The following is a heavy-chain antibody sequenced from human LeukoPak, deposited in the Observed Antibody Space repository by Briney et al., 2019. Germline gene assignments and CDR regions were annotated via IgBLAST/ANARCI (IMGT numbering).Heavy chain of an antibody. J-gene: IGHJ6*02. Sequence: GGSLRLSCAASGFTVSNNFMHWVRQAPGKGLEWVSLINSGGDTHSADSVKGRFTISRDNAKNSLYLQMNSLRAEDTAVYYCAKGWELPGYYGMDVWGQGTTVTVSS. CDR2: INSGGDT. V-gene: IGHV3-66*01. CDR3: AKGWELPGYYGMDV. D-gene: IGHD1-26*01. CDR1: GFTVSNNF.